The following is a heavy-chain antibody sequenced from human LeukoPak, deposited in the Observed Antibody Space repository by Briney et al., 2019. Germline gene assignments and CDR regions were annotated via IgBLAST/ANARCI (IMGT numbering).Heavy chain of an antibody. Sequence: GGSLRLSCAASGFTFGSYGMHWVRQAPGKGLEWVTFIRNDGSNKYYADSVKGRFTISRDNSKNTLYLQMKTLRAEDTAVYYCAKGVKHIVVVTAQHYFDYWGQGPLVTVSS. D-gene: IGHD2-21*02. CDR2: IRNDGSNK. J-gene: IGHJ4*02. V-gene: IGHV3-30*02. CDR1: GFTFGSYG. CDR3: AKGVKHIVVVTAQHYFDY.